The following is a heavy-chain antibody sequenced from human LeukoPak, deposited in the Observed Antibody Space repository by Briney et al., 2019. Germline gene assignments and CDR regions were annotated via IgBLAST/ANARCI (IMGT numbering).Heavy chain of an antibody. Sequence: GESLEISCKGSGYSFTSYWIGWVRQMPGKGLEWMGIIYPGDSDTRYSPSFQGQVTISADKSISTAYLQWSSLKASDTAMYYCASPPHYYDSSGYYYWFNYWGQGTLVTVSS. D-gene: IGHD3-22*01. V-gene: IGHV5-51*01. CDR2: IYPGDSDT. CDR1: GYSFTSYW. J-gene: IGHJ5*01. CDR3: ASPPHYYDSSGYYYWFNY.